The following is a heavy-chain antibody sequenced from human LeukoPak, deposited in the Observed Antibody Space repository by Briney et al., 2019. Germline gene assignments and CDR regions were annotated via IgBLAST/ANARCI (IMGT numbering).Heavy chain of an antibody. Sequence: PSETLSLTCAVYGGSFSGYYWSWIRQPPGKGLEWIGYIYYSGSTNYNPSLKSRVTISVDTSKNQFSLKLSSVTAADTAVYYCARGSYDTRDWYFDLWGRGTLVTVSS. J-gene: IGHJ2*01. CDR1: GGSFSGYY. CDR2: IYYSGST. V-gene: IGHV4-59*01. CDR3: ARGSYDTRDWYFDL. D-gene: IGHD3-22*01.